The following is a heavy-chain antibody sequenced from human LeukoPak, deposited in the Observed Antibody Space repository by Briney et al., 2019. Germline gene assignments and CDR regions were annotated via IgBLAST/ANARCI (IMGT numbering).Heavy chain of an antibody. V-gene: IGHV1-18*01. CDR2: ISAYNGNT. D-gene: IGHD5-18*01. CDR3: ARSDTADWYFDF. J-gene: IGHJ2*01. CDR1: GYTFTSYG. Sequence: EASVKVSCKASGYTFTSYGISWVRQAPGQGLEWMGWISAYNGNTNYAQKLQGRVTMTTDTSTSTAYTELRSLSSDDTAVYYCARSDTADWYFDFWGRGTLVTVSS.